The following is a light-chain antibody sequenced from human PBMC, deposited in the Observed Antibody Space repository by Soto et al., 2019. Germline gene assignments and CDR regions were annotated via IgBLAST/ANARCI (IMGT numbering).Light chain of an antibody. CDR3: SSYTSSNTLV. CDR1: SSDVGGSDY. Sequence: QSALTQPASVSGSPGQSITISCTGTSSDVGGSDYVSWYQQHPGKAPKLMIYDVSNRPSGVSNRVSGSKSANTASLTISGLQAEDEADYYCSSYTSSNTLVFGGGTKLTVL. J-gene: IGLJ2*01. V-gene: IGLV2-14*01. CDR2: DVS.